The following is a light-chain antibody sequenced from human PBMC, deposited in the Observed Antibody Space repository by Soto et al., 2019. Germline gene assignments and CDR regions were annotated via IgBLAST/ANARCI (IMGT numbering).Light chain of an antibody. V-gene: IGLV2-14*01. CDR1: GSDVGGYDH. CDR3: SSLTTSHTRRDV. CDR2: EVS. Sequence: QSVLTQPASVSGSPGQTITISCTGTGSDVGGYDHVSWYQQHPGKAPKLIIFEVSTRHSGISGRFSGSKSGDKASLTISGVQPGDEADYYCSSLTTSHTRRDVFGAAINVT. J-gene: IGLJ1*01.